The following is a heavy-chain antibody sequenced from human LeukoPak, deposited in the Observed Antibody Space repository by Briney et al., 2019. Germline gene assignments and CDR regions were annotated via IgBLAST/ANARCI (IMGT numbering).Heavy chain of an antibody. J-gene: IGHJ4*02. Sequence: SETLSLTCADSGCSIISDYFWGWIRQPPGKGLEWIGSIYHSGSTHYNPSLKSRVTMSVDTSKNQFSLKLSSATAADGAVYYCARNSSGHYVDYWGQGTLVTVSS. D-gene: IGHD6-19*01. CDR2: IYHSGST. V-gene: IGHV4-38-2*01. CDR3: ARNSSGHYVDY. CDR1: GCSIISDYF.